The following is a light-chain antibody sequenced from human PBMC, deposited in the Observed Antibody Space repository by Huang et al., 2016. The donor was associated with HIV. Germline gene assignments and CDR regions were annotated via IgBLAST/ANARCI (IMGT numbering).Light chain of an antibody. CDR3: QQRVNGLT. J-gene: IGKJ4*01. V-gene: IGKV3-11*01. Sequence: EIVLTQSPATLSFFPGQRVSLSCRASQNINTHLAWYQQRPGQPPRLLIYDPASRVPGVAARFSGSGSGTDVTLTISSLESEDFATYYCQQRVNGLTFGGGTKV. CDR1: QNINTH. CDR2: DPA.